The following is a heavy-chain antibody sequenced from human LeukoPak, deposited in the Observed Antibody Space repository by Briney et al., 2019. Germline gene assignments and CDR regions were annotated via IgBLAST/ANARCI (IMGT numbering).Heavy chain of an antibody. CDR2: INHSGST. CDR3: ARGALERRVRHDAFDI. CDR1: GGSFSGYY. Sequence: SETLSLTCAVYGGSFSGYYWSWIRQPPGKGLEWIGEINHSGSTNYNPSLKSRVTISVDTSKNQFSLTLSSVTAADTAVYYCARGALERRVRHDAFDIWGQGTMVTVSS. V-gene: IGHV4-34*01. D-gene: IGHD1-1*01. J-gene: IGHJ3*02.